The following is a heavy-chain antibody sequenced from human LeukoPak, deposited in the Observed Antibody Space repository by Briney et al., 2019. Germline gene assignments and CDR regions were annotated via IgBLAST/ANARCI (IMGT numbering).Heavy chain of an antibody. CDR1: GFPFSSHW. D-gene: IGHD2-21*02. Sequence: GGSLRLSCAASGFPFSSHWLSWFRQSPGKGLEWVSAISGSGGSTYYADSVKGRFTISRDNSKNTLYLQMNSLRAEDTAVYYCAKAHIVVVTAAPPNWFDPWGQGTLVTVSS. CDR2: ISGSGGST. V-gene: IGHV3-23*01. CDR3: AKAHIVVVTAAPPNWFDP. J-gene: IGHJ5*02.